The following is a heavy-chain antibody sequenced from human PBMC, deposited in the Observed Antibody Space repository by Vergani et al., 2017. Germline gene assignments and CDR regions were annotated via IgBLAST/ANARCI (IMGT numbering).Heavy chain of an antibody. CDR3: ATIYCSSTSCRFDY. CDR1: GGSFSGYY. J-gene: IGHJ4*02. V-gene: IGHV4-34*01. Sequence: QVQLQQWGAGLLKPSETLSLTCAVYGGSFSGYYLSWVRQPPGKGLEWIGEINHSGSTNYNPSLKSRVTISVDTSKNQFSLKLSSVTAADTAVYYCATIYCSSTSCRFDYGGQGTLVTVSS. D-gene: IGHD2-2*01. CDR2: INHSGST.